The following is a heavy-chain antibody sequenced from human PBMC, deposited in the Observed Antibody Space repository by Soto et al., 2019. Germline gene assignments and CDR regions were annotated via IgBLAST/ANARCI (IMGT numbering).Heavy chain of an antibody. CDR2: ISYDGSNT. Sequence: GGSLRLSCVASGFTFSSYGMHWVRQAPGKGLEWVTIISYDGSNTYYADSVKGRFTISRDNSKNPLYLQMNSLRAEDTAVYYCARDDPYYYDSSGYIDYWGQGTLVTVSS. CDR3: ARDDPYYYDSSGYIDY. CDR1: GFTFSSYG. D-gene: IGHD3-22*01. V-gene: IGHV3-30*03. J-gene: IGHJ4*02.